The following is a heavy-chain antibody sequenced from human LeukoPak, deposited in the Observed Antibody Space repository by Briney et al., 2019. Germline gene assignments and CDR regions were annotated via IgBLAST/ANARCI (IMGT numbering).Heavy chain of an antibody. CDR1: GFTFSSYG. V-gene: IGHV3-30*18. J-gene: IGHJ6*02. Sequence: PGGSLRLSCAASGFTFSSYGMHWARQAPGKGLEWVAVISYDGSNKYYADSVKGRFTISRDNSKNTLYLQMNSLRAEDTAVYYCAKDQITMVRGALYGMDVWGQGTTVTVSS. CDR3: AKDQITMVRGALYGMDV. D-gene: IGHD3-10*01. CDR2: ISYDGSNK.